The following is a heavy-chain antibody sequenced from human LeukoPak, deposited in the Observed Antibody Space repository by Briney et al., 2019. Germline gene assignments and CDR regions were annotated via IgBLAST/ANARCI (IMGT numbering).Heavy chain of an antibody. V-gene: IGHV3-23*01. CDR1: GFTFSSYT. J-gene: IGHJ5*02. CDR2: ISGNGGST. CDR3: AKDLAVAGA. D-gene: IGHD6-19*01. Sequence: GESLRLSCAASGFTFSSYTMSWVRQAPGKGLACVSTISGNGGSTYYADSVKGRFTISRDNSKNTLYLQMNSLGADDTAVYYCAKDLAVAGAWGQGTLVTVSS.